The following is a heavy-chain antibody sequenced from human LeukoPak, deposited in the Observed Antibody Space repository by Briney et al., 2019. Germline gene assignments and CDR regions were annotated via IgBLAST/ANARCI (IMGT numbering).Heavy chain of an antibody. V-gene: IGHV3-7*03. Sequence: GGSLRLSCAASGFTFSSYWMSWVRQAPGKGLEWVAKIKQDGVEKYYVDSVKGRFTISRDNAENSLYLQMNNLRTDDTAVYYCARDLDGYGGNSEGFDYWGQGTLVTVSS. J-gene: IGHJ4*02. CDR1: GFTFSSYW. CDR2: IKQDGVEK. CDR3: ARDLDGYGGNSEGFDY. D-gene: IGHD4-23*01.